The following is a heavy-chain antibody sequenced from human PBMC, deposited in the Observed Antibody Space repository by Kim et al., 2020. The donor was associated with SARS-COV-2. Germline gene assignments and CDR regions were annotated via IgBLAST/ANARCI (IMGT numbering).Heavy chain of an antibody. CDR1: GITFSSRA. Sequence: GGSLRLSCAASGITFSSRAMTWGRQAPGKGLEWVSTITDTGDDAHYADSGKGRFSISRDNSKNTLYLQMNSLRAEDTGLYYCAAESTLVRGIITFYNYFMDVWGKGTMVTVSS. J-gene: IGHJ6*03. D-gene: IGHD3-10*01. CDR3: AAESTLVRGIITFYNYFMDV. V-gene: IGHV3-23*01. CDR2: ITDTGDDA.